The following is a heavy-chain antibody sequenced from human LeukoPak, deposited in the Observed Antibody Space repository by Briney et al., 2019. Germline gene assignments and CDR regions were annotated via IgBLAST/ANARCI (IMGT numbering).Heavy chain of an antibody. J-gene: IGHJ3*02. V-gene: IGHV4-59*01. CDR1: GGSISSYY. CDR3: ARDFWSGSDAFDI. D-gene: IGHD3-3*01. CDR2: IYYSGST. Sequence: RPSETLSLTCTVSGGSISSYYWSWIRQPPGKGLEWIGYIYYSGSTNYNPSLKSRVTISVDTSKNQFSLKLSSVTAADTAVYYCARDFWSGSDAFDIWGQGTMVTVSS.